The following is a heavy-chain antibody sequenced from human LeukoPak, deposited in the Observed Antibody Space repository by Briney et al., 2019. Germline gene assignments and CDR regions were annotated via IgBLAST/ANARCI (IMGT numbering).Heavy chain of an antibody. CDR3: ARARYANAWYAFDI. D-gene: IGHD2-2*01. Sequence: SETLSLTCTGTGGSVSNYYWSWIRRPPARGLEWIAYLSHSGSSDSNPSLTSRVTTLVETSKNQISQKLTSVPAADTAVYYCARARYANAWYAFDIWGHGTMVTVSS. V-gene: IGHV4-59*02. CDR1: GGSVSNYY. CDR2: LSHSGSS. J-gene: IGHJ3*02.